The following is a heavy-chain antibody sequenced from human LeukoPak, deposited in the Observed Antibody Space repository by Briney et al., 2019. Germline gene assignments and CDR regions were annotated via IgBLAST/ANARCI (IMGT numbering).Heavy chain of an antibody. CDR1: GGSISSYY. J-gene: IGHJ4*02. V-gene: IGHV4-4*09. D-gene: IGHD5-24*01. CDR2: IYTSGST. Sequence: SEALSLTCTVSGGSISSYYWSWIRQPPGKGLEWIGYIYTSGSTNYNPSLKSRVTISVDTSKNQFSLKLSSVTAADMAVYYCARGLRDGYNWYYFDYWGQGTLVTVSS. CDR3: ARGLRDGYNWYYFDY.